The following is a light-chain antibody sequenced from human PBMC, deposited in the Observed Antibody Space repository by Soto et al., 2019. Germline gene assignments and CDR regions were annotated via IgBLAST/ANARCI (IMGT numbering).Light chain of an antibody. CDR2: WAS. J-gene: IGKJ2*03. V-gene: IGKV4-1*01. Sequence: DTVMTQSPDSLAVSLGERATINCKSSQSVLYSSNNMNYLSWYQQKPGRPPKLLIYWASTRESGVPDRFSGSGSGTDFTLTISSVQAEDVAVYYCLQHYNTPPYSFGQGTKLEIK. CDR3: LQHYNTPPYS. CDR1: QSVLYSSNNMNY.